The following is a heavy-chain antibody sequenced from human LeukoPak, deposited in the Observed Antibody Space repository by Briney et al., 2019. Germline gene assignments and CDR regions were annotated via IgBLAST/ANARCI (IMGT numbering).Heavy chain of an antibody. Sequence: SETLSLTCAVYGGSFSGYYWSWIRQTPGKGLEWIGYIYSSGSTKLSPSLKSRVTISVDTSKNQFSLKLSSVTAADTAVYYCARYTDCSGSDCYTNWFGPWGQGTLVTVSS. CDR3: ARYTDCSGSDCYTNWFGP. D-gene: IGHD2-21*02. CDR1: GGSFSGYY. J-gene: IGHJ5*02. CDR2: IYSSGST. V-gene: IGHV4-59*01.